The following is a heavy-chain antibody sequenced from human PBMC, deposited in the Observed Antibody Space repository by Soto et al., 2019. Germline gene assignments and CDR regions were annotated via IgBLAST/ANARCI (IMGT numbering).Heavy chain of an antibody. CDR3: AREVKVHTSDFVY. CDR2: ISPMFGAA. D-gene: IGHD3-10*01. V-gene: IGHV1-69*19. Sequence: QVQLVQSGAEMKKPGSSVKVSCQSSGGTFNTYAMNWVRQAPGQGPEWMGDISPMFGAANYAPKFQGRVTITADESTGTSYMPLSSLTSADTALYFCAREVKVHTSDFVYWGQGTLVTVSS. CDR1: GGTFNTYA. J-gene: IGHJ4*02.